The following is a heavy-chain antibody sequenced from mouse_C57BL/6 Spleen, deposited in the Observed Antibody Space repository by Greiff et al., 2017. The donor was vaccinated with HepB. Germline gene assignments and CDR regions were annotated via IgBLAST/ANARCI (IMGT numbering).Heavy chain of an antibody. V-gene: IGHV1-19*01. CDR2: INPYNGGT. Sequence: EVQLQQSGPVLVKPGASVKMSCKASGYTFTDYYMNWVKQSHGKSLEWIGVINPYNGGTSYNQKFKGKATLTVDKSSSTAYMELNSLTSEDSAVYYCARSYYGSSYYYAMDYWGQRTSVTVSS. J-gene: IGHJ4*01. CDR1: GYTFTDYY. D-gene: IGHD1-1*01. CDR3: ARSYYGSSYYYAMDY.